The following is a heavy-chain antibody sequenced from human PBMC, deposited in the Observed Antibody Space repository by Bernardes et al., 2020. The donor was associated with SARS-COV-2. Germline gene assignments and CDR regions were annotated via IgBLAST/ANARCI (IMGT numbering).Heavy chain of an antibody. J-gene: IGHJ4*02. CDR1: GFTFSSSW. V-gene: IGHV3-74*01. CDR2: INSDGSTT. CDR3: VRGPSDGHGRFEY. Sequence: GGSLRLSCAASGFTFSSSWMHWVRQAPGKGLMWVSRINSDGSTTTYADSVKGRFTISRDNTRNTLYLQMNSLRAEDTGVYYCVRGPSDGHGRFEYWGQGTLGTVSS.